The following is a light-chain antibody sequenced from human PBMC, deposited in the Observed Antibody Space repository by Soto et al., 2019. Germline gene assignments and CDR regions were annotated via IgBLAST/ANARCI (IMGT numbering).Light chain of an antibody. CDR2: GAS. Sequence: IQMTQSASSLSASVGDSVTVTCRASQSINIYLNWYQQKPGKAPTLLIYGASSLQSGVPSRFTGGGSRTDFTLTISSLQPADFATYYCQQSYRSPYTFGQGTKLEIK. CDR3: QQSYRSPYT. CDR1: QSINIY. V-gene: IGKV1-39*01. J-gene: IGKJ2*01.